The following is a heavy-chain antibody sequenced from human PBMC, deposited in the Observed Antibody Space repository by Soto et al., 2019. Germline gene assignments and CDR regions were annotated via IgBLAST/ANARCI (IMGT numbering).Heavy chain of an antibody. J-gene: IGHJ3*02. CDR3: ASPYDYGDYGRPHDDFDI. V-gene: IGHV3-33*01. Sequence: QVQLVESGGGVVQPGRSLRLSCAASGFTFSSYGMHWVRQAPGKGLEWVAVIWYDGSNKYYADSVKGRFTISRDNSKNTLYLQMNSLRAEDTAVYYCASPYDYGDYGRPHDDFDIWGQGTMVTVSS. CDR2: IWYDGSNK. D-gene: IGHD4-17*01. CDR1: GFTFSSYG.